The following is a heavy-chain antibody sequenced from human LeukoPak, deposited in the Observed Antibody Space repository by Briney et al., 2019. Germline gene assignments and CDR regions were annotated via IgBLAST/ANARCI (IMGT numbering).Heavy chain of an antibody. Sequence: GASVKVSCKVAGHSLTKLSLHWVRQAPGKGLEWMVGFDPKDRESIYAQKFKARVTFTEDTSTDTAYMELSGLRPDDTALYYCAVRFVWHGFDVWGQGTTVTVSS. CDR1: GHSLTKLS. J-gene: IGHJ6*02. CDR3: AVRFVWHGFDV. CDR2: FDPKDRES. V-gene: IGHV1-24*01. D-gene: IGHD2-8*01.